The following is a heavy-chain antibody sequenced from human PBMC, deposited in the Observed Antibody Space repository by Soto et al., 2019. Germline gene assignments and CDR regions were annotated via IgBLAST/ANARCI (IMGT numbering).Heavy chain of an antibody. CDR2: IKQDGSAK. J-gene: IGHJ4*02. CDR1: GFTFWGDW. D-gene: IGHD2-15*01. CDR3: ARDFYGGFSYGPGDN. V-gene: IGHV3-7*01. Sequence: EVQLVESGGGLVQPGGSLRLSCVASGFTFWGDWMSWVRQAPGKGLEWAANIKQDGSAKQYLDSVRGRFTISRDNSKNSVYLQMNSLRAEDTALYYCARDFYGGFSYGPGDNWGQGTLVTVSS.